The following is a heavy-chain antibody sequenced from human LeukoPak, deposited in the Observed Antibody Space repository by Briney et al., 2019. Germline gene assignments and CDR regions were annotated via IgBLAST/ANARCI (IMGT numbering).Heavy chain of an antibody. CDR3: TTVYLTGEGNDY. V-gene: IGHV3-15*07. J-gene: IGHJ4*02. CDR2: IKSKTDGGTT. Sequence: PGGSLRVSCAASGFIFSNAWMNWVRQAPGKGLEWVGRIKSKTDGGTTDYAAPVKGRFIISRDDSKNTLYLQMNSLKTEDTALYYCTTVYLTGEGNDYWGQGTLVTVSS. CDR1: GFIFSNAW. D-gene: IGHD3-9*01.